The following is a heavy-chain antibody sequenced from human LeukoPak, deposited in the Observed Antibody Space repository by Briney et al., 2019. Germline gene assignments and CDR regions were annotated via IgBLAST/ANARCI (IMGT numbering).Heavy chain of an antibody. CDR2: IYSGGST. CDR3: AREVAYTSANSSTYNWFDP. J-gene: IGHJ5*02. D-gene: IGHD6-13*01. V-gene: IGHV3-66*01. Sequence: GGSLRLSCAASGFTFSSYGMSWVRQAPGKGLEWVSVIYSGGSTYYADSVKGRFTISRDNSKNTLYLQMNSLRAEDTAVYYCAREVAYTSANSSTYNWFDPWGQGTLVTVSS. CDR1: GFTFSSYG.